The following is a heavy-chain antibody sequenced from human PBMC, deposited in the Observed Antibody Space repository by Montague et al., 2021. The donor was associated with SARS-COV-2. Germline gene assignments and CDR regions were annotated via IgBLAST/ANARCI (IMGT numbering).Heavy chain of an antibody. V-gene: IGHV3-7*01. Sequence: FLSLSCSASGLTFSSYWMSWVRQAPGKGLEWVANIKQDGSEKYYVDSVKGRFTISRDNAKNSLYLQMNSLRAEDTAVYYCARDRTYCSGGSCLYYYYYGMDVWGQGTTVTVSS. CDR1: GLTFSSYW. CDR3: ARDRTYCSGGSCLYYYYYGMDV. J-gene: IGHJ6*02. CDR2: IKQDGSEK. D-gene: IGHD2-15*01.